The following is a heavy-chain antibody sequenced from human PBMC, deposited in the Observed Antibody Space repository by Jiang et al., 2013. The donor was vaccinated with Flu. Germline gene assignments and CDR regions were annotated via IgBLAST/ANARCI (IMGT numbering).Heavy chain of an antibody. Sequence: ADSVKGRFTISRDNGKNSLYLQMNSPRAEDTAVYYCARDALYDSSGYYYVMMDYWGQGTLVTVSS. D-gene: IGHD3-22*01. V-gene: IGHV3-21*01. CDR3: ARDALYDSSGYYYVMMDY. J-gene: IGHJ4*02.